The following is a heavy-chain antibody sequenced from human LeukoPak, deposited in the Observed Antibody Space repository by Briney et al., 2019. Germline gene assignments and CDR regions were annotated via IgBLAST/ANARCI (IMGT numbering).Heavy chain of an antibody. V-gene: IGHV7-4-1*02. D-gene: IGHD3-16*02. CDR2: IHPSTGNP. CDR1: GYTFTNYA. J-gene: IGHJ4*02. CDR3: ARAFQSLGGLSLPDF. Sequence: ASVKVSCKASGYTFTNYAMNWVRQAPGQGLDWMGWIHPSTGNPTYAQGFTGRFVFSLDTSVSTTYLQVRGLKAEDTAVYYCARAFQSLGGLSLPDFWGQGTLVTVSS.